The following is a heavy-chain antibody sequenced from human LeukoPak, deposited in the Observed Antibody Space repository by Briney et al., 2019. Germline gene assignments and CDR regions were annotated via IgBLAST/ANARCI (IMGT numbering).Heavy chain of an antibody. J-gene: IGHJ4*02. Sequence: GGSLRLSCVASGLTVSGSYMAWVRQPPGKGLEWVSVIYTGGSTYHADSVKDRFTISRDNSKNTVFLQIISLTAEDTAVYYCARAVRGYSFGSTPTLTFFDYWGQGTLVTVSS. CDR1: GLTVSGSY. CDR2: IYTGGST. V-gene: IGHV3-66*01. CDR3: ARAVRGYSFGSTPTLTFFDY. D-gene: IGHD5-18*01.